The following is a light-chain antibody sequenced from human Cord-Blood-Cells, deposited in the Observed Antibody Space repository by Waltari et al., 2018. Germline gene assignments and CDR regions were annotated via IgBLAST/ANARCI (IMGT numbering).Light chain of an antibody. CDR2: EGS. Sequence: QSALTQPASVSGSPGQSITISCTGTSSDVGGYNLVSWYQQHPGKAPNRVIYEGSKRPSGVSNRFSRSKSADTASLTISGLQAEDAADYYCCSYAGSSTFVIFGGGTKLTVL. J-gene: IGLJ2*01. V-gene: IGLV2-23*03. CDR1: SSDVGGYNL. CDR3: CSYAGSSTFVI.